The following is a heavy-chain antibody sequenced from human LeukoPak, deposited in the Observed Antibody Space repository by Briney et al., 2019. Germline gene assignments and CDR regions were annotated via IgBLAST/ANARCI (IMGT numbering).Heavy chain of an antibody. V-gene: IGHV4-59*08. CDR1: SGSMNNHY. Sequence: PAETLSLTCTVSSGSMNNHYWSWIRQPPGKGLEWVGYIYYSGSTNYNPSLKSRVTISVDTSKNQFSLSLNSVTAADTAVYFCARYILTVTGYWYFDLWGRGTLVTVSS. CDR3: ARYILTVTGYWYFDL. J-gene: IGHJ2*01. D-gene: IGHD3-9*01. CDR2: IYYSGST.